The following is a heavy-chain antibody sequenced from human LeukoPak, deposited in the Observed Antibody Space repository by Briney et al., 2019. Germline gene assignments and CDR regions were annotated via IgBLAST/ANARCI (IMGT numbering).Heavy chain of an antibody. D-gene: IGHD6-13*01. CDR1: GFTFSNYG. CDR2: INHSGST. V-gene: IGHV4-34*01. J-gene: IGHJ5*02. Sequence: GSLRLSCAASGFTFSNYGMSWIRQPPGKGLEWIGEINHSGSTNYNPSLKSRVTISVDTSKNQFSLKLSSVTAADTAVYYCARVRKQQLSGWFDPWGREPWSPSPQ. CDR3: ARVRKQQLSGWFDP.